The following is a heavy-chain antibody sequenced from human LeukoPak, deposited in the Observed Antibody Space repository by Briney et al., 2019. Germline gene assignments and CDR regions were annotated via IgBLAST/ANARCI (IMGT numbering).Heavy chain of an antibody. V-gene: IGHV1-69*05. J-gene: IGHJ5*01. CDR2: IIPIFGTA. Sequence: SVKVSCKASGGTFSSYAISWVRQAPGQGLEWMGGIIPIFGTANYAQKFQGRVTITTDESTSTAYMELSSLRSEDTAVYYCARVVSAGYSSSWFGYWGQGTLVTVSS. CDR1: GGTFSSYA. CDR3: ARVVSAGYSSSWFGY. D-gene: IGHD6-13*01.